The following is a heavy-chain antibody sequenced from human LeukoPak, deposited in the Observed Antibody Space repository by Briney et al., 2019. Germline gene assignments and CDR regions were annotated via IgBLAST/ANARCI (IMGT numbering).Heavy chain of an antibody. V-gene: IGHV3-23*01. D-gene: IGHD2-2*02. CDR3: AKEGYGSSTSCYNYYCYGMDV. Sequence: GGALRLSCAASGFTFSSYAVSWVRQAPGKGLEWVSAISCSGGSTYYADSVKGRFTISRDNSKNTLYLQMNSLRAEDTAVYYCAKEGYGSSTSCYNYYCYGMDVWGQGTTVTVSS. J-gene: IGHJ6*02. CDR2: ISCSGGST. CDR1: GFTFSSYA.